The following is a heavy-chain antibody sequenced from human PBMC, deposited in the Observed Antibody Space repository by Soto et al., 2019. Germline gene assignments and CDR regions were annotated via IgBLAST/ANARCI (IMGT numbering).Heavy chain of an antibody. V-gene: IGHV3-33*01. D-gene: IGHD6-19*01. CDR2: IWYDGSNK. J-gene: IGHJ6*02. Sequence: QVQVVESGGGVVQPGRSLGLSCTASGFTFSGHAMHWVRQPPGKGLEWVAQIWYDGSNKYYADSVKGRFTISRDNSKNTLYVQMHSLRVEDTAVYYCARDGQSLAPYALDVWGQGTSVTVSS. CDR1: GFTFSGHA. CDR3: ARDGQSLAPYALDV.